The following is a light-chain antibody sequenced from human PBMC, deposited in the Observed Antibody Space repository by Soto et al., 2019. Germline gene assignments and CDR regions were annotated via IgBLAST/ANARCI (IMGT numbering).Light chain of an antibody. Sequence: EVVLTQSPVTLSLSPGERATLSCRASQSFRGLLAWYQQKHGQAPRLLIYDAYNRATGIPPRFSGSGCGTDFTLTISSLEPADSAVYYCQQRHMCPITFGQGTRLAIK. J-gene: IGKJ5*01. V-gene: IGKV3-11*01. CDR2: DAY. CDR3: QQRHMCPIT. CDR1: QSFRGL.